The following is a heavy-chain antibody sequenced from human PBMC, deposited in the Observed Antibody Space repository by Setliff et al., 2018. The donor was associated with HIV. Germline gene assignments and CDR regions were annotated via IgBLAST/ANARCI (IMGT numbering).Heavy chain of an antibody. CDR1: GGSFSGYY. CDR2: ITHSGGT. D-gene: IGHD2-15*01. Sequence: ETLSLTCAVYGGSFSGYYWTWIRQSPGRGLEWIGEITHSGGTNYNRSLKSRVTISVDTSKNQFSLNLSSVTAADTAVYYCARGGLGVVGAIDYWSQGTLVTVSS. J-gene: IGHJ4*02. V-gene: IGHV4-34*01. CDR3: ARGGLGVVGAIDY.